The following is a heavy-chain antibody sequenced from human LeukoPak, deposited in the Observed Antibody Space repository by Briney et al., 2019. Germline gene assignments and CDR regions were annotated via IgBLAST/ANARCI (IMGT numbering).Heavy chain of an antibody. V-gene: IGHV3-66*01. J-gene: IGHJ5*02. D-gene: IGHD2-21*02. CDR3: ARVMTAITNWFDP. Sequence: GGSLRLSCAASGFTVSSNYVSWVRQAPGKGLEWVSSIYRDGSTYYADSVKGRFTISRDNSKNTLNLQMNNLRVEGTAVYYCARVMTAITNWFDPWGQGTLVTVSS. CDR2: IYRDGST. CDR1: GFTVSSNY.